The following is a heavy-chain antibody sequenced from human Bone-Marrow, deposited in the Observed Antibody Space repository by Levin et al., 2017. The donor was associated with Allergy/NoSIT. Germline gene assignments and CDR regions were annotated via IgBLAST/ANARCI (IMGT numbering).Heavy chain of an antibody. CDR2: MSYDGGQQ. J-gene: IGHJ4*02. V-gene: IGHV3-33*01. Sequence: SCAASGFTFNLYGMHWVRQAPGTGLEWVAFMSYDGGQQNYADSVRDRFIISRDNRKNTVRLQMNTLRVEDTGVYYCARDPVTGDPTKFDYWGQGVLVTVSS. CDR3: ARDPVTGDPTKFDY. CDR1: GFTFNLYG. D-gene: IGHD1-20*01.